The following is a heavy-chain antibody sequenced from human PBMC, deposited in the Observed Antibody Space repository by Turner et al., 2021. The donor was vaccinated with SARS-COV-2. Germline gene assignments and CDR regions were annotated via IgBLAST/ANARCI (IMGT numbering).Heavy chain of an antibody. Sequence: QVQLVESGGGVVQPGRSLRLSCAASGFTFSSYGMHWVRQAPGKGLEWVAIISYDGSNKYYADSVKGRFTISRDNSKNTLYLRMNSLRAEDTAVYYCAKIVGVLDYWGQGTLVTVSS. D-gene: IGHD3-22*01. J-gene: IGHJ4*02. V-gene: IGHV3-30*18. CDR2: ISYDGSNK. CDR3: AKIVGVLDY. CDR1: GFTFSSYG.